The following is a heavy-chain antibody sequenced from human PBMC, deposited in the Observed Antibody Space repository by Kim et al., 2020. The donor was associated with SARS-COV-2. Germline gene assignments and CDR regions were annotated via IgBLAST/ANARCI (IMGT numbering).Heavy chain of an antibody. CDR1: GFTFSSYW. J-gene: IGHJ4*02. D-gene: IGHD3-10*01. CDR2: IKQDGSEK. Sequence: GGSLRLSCAASGFTFSSYWMSWVRQAPGKGLEWVANIKQDGSEKYYVDSVKGRFTISRDNAKNSLYLQMNSLRAEDTAVYYCAREGGLLWFGELLYKGYYFDSWGQGTLVTVSS. V-gene: IGHV3-7*01. CDR3: AREGGLLWFGELLYKGYYFDS.